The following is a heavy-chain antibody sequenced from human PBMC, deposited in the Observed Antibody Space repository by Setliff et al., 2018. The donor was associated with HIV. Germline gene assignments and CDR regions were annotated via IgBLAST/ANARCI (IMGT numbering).Heavy chain of an antibody. CDR2: INPETGDP. CDR1: GYRFIGHY. Sequence: ASVKVSCKTSGYRFIGHYLHWVRLAPGQGPEWVGWINPETGDPNYAQKFQGRVTMTTDRSTSTAYMELRSLRSDDTAVYYCARDVGRDGYCFDHWGQGTLVTVSS. V-gene: IGHV1-18*04. CDR3: ARDVGRDGYCFDH. D-gene: IGHD5-12*01. J-gene: IGHJ4*02.